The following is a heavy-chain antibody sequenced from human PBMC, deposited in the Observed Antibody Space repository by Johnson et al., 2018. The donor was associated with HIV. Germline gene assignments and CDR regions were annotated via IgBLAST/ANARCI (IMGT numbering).Heavy chain of an antibody. CDR3: ARLTWDQNRGWDAFDI. J-gene: IGHJ3*02. Sequence: VQLVESGGGMVQPGRSLRLSCAASGFTFSSYDMHWVRQATGKGLEWVSVIYSGGSTYYADSMKGRFTISRDNSKNTLYLQMNSLRPEDTAVYYCARLTWDQNRGWDAFDIWGQGTMVTVSS. D-gene: IGHD1-26*01. V-gene: IGHV3-66*02. CDR2: IYSGGST. CDR1: GFTFSSYD.